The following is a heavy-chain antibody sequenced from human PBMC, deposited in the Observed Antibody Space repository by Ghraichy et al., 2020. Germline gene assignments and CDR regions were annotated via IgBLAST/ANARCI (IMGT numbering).Heavy chain of an antibody. J-gene: IGHJ6*02. Sequence: ASVKVSCKASGYTFTGYYMHWVRQAPGQGLEWMGRINPNSGGTNYAQKFQGRVTMTRDTSISTAYMELSRLRSDDTAVYYCARDGIKDYYYYGMDVWGQGTTVTVSS. V-gene: IGHV1-2*06. D-gene: IGHD2-15*01. CDR1: GYTFTGYY. CDR2: INPNSGGT. CDR3: ARDGIKDYYYYGMDV.